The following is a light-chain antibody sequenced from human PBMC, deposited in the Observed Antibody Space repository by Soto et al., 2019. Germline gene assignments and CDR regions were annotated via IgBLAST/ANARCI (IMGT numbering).Light chain of an antibody. Sequence: QSALTQPASVSESPGQSITISCFGTSSDVGAYYYVSWYQHHPGRDPKLVIYEVSNRPSGVSNRFSGSKSGNTASLTISVLQADYEAVYYCSSYTSSSTVIFGGGTKLTVL. V-gene: IGLV2-14*01. CDR1: SSDVGAYYY. CDR2: EVS. J-gene: IGLJ2*01. CDR3: SSYTSSSTVI.